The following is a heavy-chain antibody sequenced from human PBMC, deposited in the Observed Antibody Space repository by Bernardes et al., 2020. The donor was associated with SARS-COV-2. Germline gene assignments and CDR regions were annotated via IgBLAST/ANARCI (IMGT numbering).Heavy chain of an antibody. CDR3: ARGGGDL. CDR1: GGSISSSSYY. J-gene: IGHJ2*01. Sequence: ETLSLTCTVSGGSISSSSYYWGWVRQAPGKGLEWVSYISSSSSTIYYADSVKGRFTISRDNAKNSLYLQMNSLRAEDTAVYYCARGGGDLWGRGTLVTVSS. D-gene: IGHD3-16*01. V-gene: IGHV3-48*01. CDR2: ISSSSSTI.